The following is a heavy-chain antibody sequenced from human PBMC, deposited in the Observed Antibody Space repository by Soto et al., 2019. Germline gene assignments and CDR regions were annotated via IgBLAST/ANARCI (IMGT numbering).Heavy chain of an antibody. CDR3: ARQGYGSGPNLFDS. V-gene: IGHV4-38-2*01. CDR2: IYYSGNT. Sequence: PSETLSLTCAVSDYSISNGYYWGWIRQPPGKGLEWIGSIYYSGNTYYNPSLKSRVTISVDTSKNHFSLNLNSVTAADTAVYYCARQGYGSGPNLFDSWGQGTLVTVSS. CDR1: DYSISNGYY. D-gene: IGHD3-10*01. J-gene: IGHJ5*01.